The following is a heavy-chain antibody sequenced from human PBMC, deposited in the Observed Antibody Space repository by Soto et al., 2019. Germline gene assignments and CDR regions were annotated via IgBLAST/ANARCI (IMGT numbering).Heavy chain of an antibody. J-gene: IGHJ6*02. CDR3: ARDFFSSRAYYYYYGMDV. CDR2: ISYDGSNK. Sequence: GGSLRLSCAASGFTFSSYAMHWVRQAPGRGLEWVAVISYDGSNKYYADSVKGRFTTSRDNSKNTLYLQMNSLRAEDTAVYYCARDFFSSRAYYYYYGMDVWGQGTTVTVSS. V-gene: IGHV3-30-3*01. CDR1: GFTFSSYA.